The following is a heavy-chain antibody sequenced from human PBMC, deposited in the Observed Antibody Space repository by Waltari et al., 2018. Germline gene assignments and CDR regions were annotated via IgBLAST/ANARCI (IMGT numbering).Heavy chain of an antibody. D-gene: IGHD2-8*01. CDR1: GDSIRNYY. CDR3: ARAPPNDLVLVEYLDY. V-gene: IGHV4-59*08. J-gene: IGHJ4*02. Sequence: QVHLQESGPGLVKPSETLSLTCTVSGDSIRNYYWTWSRQPPGKGLEFIGYIYYSGNTNYNPSLKSRATISVVTSKNQFSLKLNSATAADTAVYYCARAPPNDLVLVEYLDYWGQGILVTVSS. CDR2: IYYSGNT.